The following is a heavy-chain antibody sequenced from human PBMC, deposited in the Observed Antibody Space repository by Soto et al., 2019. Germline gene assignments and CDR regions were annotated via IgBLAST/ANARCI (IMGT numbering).Heavy chain of an antibody. CDR2: IRSTAYGAPT. CDR1: GFTSGVYT. J-gene: IGHJ4*02. V-gene: IGHV3-49*04. Sequence: GGSLRLSCTSSGFTSGVYTMAWVRQAPGKGLEWVGSIRSTAYGAPTDYAASVKDRFIISRDDSRDVAYLQMNSLRTEDTAVYYCTTGPPIAAGPDFDYWGQGTLVTVSS. CDR3: TTGPPIAAGPDFDY. D-gene: IGHD6-13*01.